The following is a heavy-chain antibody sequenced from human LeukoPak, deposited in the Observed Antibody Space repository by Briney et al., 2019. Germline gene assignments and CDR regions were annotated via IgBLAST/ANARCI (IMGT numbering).Heavy chain of an antibody. Sequence: SETLSLTCTVSVGSISIISYYWGWVRQPPGKRLEWIGSISYSGSTYYNPSLLSRVTISVDTANKQFSLKLTSVTAADTAVYYSARHTYGAEGAEYFQHWGQGTLVTLSS. CDR2: ISYSGST. CDR3: ARHTYGAEGAEYFQH. V-gene: IGHV4-39*01. CDR1: VGSISIISYY. J-gene: IGHJ1*01. D-gene: IGHD4-17*01.